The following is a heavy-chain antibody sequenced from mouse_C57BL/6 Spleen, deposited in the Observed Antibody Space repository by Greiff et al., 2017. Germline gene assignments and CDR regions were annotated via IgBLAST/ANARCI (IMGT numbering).Heavy chain of an antibody. J-gene: IGHJ2*01. CDR3: ARRGITTVVEGNYFDY. V-gene: IGHV1-80*01. CDR2: IYPGDGDT. Sequence: QVQLQQSGAELVKPGASVKISCKASGYAFSSYWMNWVKQRPGKGLEWIGQIYPGDGDTNYNGKFKGKATLTADKSSSTAYMQLSSLTSEDSAVYFCARRGITTVVEGNYFDYWGQGTTLTVSS. D-gene: IGHD1-1*01. CDR1: GYAFSSYW.